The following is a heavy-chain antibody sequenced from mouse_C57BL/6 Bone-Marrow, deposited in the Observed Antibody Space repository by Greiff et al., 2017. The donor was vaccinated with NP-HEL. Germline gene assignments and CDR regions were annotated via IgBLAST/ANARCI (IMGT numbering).Heavy chain of an antibody. J-gene: IGHJ1*03. CDR3: ARPPTVWYCDV. D-gene: IGHD1-1*01. CDR2: IHPNSGST. Sequence: QVQLQQPGAELVKPGASVKLSCKASGYTFTSYWMHWVKQRPGQGLEWIGMIHPNSGSTNYNEKFKSKATLTVDKSSSTAYMQLSSLTSEDSAVYYCARPPTVWYCDVWGTGTTVTVSS. V-gene: IGHV1-64*01. CDR1: GYTFTSYW.